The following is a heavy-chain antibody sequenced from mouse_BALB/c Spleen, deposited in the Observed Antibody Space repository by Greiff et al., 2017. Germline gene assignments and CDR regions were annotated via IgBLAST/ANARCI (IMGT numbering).Heavy chain of an antibody. D-gene: IGHD1-1*01. CDR1: GYTFTSYY. CDR3: TRISTVQYYYAMDY. CDR2: INPSNGGT. V-gene: IGHV1S81*02. J-gene: IGHJ4*01. Sequence: VQLQQSGAELVKPGASVKLSCKASGYTFTSYYMYWVKQRPGQGLEWIGEINPSNGGTNFNEKFKSKATLTVDKSSSTAYMQLSSLTSEDSAVYYCTRISTVQYYYAMDYWGQGTSVTVSS.